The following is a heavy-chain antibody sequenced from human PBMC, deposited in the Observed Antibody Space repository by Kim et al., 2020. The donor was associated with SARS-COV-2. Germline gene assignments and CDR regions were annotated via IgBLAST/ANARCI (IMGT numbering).Heavy chain of an antibody. Sequence: DSVKGRFTISRDNSKNTLYLQMNSLRAEDTAVYYCARDARPQAQQGRMDVWGQGTTVTVSS. V-gene: IGHV3-30*07. CDR3: ARDARPQAQQGRMDV. D-gene: IGHD6-6*01. J-gene: IGHJ6*02.